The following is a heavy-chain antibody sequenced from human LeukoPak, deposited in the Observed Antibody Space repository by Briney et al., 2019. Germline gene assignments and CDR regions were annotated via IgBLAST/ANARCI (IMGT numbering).Heavy chain of an antibody. CDR1: GRSISSGSYY. J-gene: IGHJ6*03. V-gene: IGHV4-61*02. CDR2: IYTSGST. Sequence: SETLSLTCTVSGRSISSGSYYWSWIRQPAGKGLEWIGRIYTSGSTNYNPSLKSRVTISVDTSKNQFSLKLSSVTAADTAVYYCARVQVVAATRGYYYYYYMDVWGKGTTVTVSS. CDR3: ARVQVVAATRGYYYYYYMDV. D-gene: IGHD2-15*01.